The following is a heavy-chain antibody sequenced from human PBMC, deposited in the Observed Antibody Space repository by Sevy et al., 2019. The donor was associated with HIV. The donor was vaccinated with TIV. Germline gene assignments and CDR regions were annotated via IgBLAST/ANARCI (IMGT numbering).Heavy chain of an antibody. CDR2: ISSSSSYI. D-gene: IGHD4-4*01. CDR1: GFTFSSYS. J-gene: IGHJ6*02. V-gene: IGHV3-21*01. CDR3: ARAMTTYDYYYGMDV. Sequence: GGSLRLSCAASGFTFSSYSMNWVRQAPGKGLEWVSSISSSSSYIYYADSVKGRFTISRDNAKNSLYLQMNSLGAEDTAVYYCARAMTTYDYYYGMDVWGQGTTVTVSS.